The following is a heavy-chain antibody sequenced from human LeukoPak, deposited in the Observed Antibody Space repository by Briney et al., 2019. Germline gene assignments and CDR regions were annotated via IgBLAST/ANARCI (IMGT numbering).Heavy chain of an antibody. Sequence: PSETLSLTCTVSGGSISSDHYYWNWIRQPPGKGLEWIGCIYDSGSTYYNPSHKSRVTISVYTSKNHFSLKLSSVTAADTAVYYCARSGSGAYSGYDPGRTFDYWGQGTLVTVSS. V-gene: IGHV4-30-4*01. CDR3: ARSGSGAYSGYDPGRTFDY. D-gene: IGHD5-12*01. J-gene: IGHJ4*02. CDR2: IYDSGST. CDR1: GGSISSDHYY.